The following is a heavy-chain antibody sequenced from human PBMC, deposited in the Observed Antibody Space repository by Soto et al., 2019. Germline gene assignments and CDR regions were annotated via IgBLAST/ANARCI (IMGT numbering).Heavy chain of an antibody. J-gene: IGHJ4*02. Sequence: SETLSLTCTVSGGSISSSSYYWGWIRQPPGKGLEWIGSIYYSGSTYYNPSLKSRVTISVDTSKNQFSLKLSSVTAADTAVYYCASSAIFGVVIIGPSYFDYWGQGTLVTVSS. CDR3: ASSAIFGVVIIGPSYFDY. CDR2: IYYSGST. V-gene: IGHV4-39*01. D-gene: IGHD3-3*01. CDR1: GGSISSSSYY.